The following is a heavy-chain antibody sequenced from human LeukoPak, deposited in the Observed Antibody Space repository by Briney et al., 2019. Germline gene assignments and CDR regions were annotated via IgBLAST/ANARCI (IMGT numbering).Heavy chain of an antibody. J-gene: IGHJ3*02. CDR2: IYHSGST. D-gene: IGHD1-7*01. CDR1: GYSISSGYY. Sequence: PSETLSLTCTVSGYSISSGYYWGWIRQPPGKGLEWIGSIYHSGSTYYNPSLKSRVTISVDTSKNQFSLKLSSVTAADTAVYYCARVITGTTPAFDIWGQGTMVTVSS. V-gene: IGHV4-38-2*02. CDR3: ARVITGTTPAFDI.